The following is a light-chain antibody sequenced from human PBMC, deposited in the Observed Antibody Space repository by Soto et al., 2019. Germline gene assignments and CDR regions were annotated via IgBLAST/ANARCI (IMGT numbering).Light chain of an antibody. J-gene: IGKJ1*01. CDR1: QNINTY. CDR2: AAS. Sequence: DIQMTQSPSSLSASVGDRVTITCRASQNINTYLNWYQQRPGKAPELLIYAASNFQSGVPSRFSGSGSKTDFTLTISSLQPEDFAPYYCQQSYTTPVTFGQGTKVDIK. CDR3: QQSYTTPVT. V-gene: IGKV1-39*01.